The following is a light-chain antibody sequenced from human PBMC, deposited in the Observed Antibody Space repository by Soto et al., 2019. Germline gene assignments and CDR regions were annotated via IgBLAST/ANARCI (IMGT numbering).Light chain of an antibody. V-gene: IGLV2-14*01. CDR2: EVR. CDR3: SSSTPTRGLV. J-gene: IGLJ1*01. CDR1: MRDVGAYNL. Sequence: QSALTQPASVSGSPGQSITISCAGTMRDVGAYNLVSWYQQHPGRAPQLIIYEVRNRPSGISFRFSGSKSGNTASLTISGLQAEDEADYYCSSSTPTRGLVFGSGTKLTVL.